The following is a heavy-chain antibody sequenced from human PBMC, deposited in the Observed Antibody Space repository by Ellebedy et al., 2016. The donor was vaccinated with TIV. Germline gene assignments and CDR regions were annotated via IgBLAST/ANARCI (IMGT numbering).Heavy chain of an antibody. D-gene: IGHD6-25*01. CDR1: GFILSDHY. CDR2: TSDQAHGYTT. V-gene: IGHV3-72*01. Sequence: GGSLRLXXAASGFILSDHYMDWVRQVPGKGLEWVGRTSDQAHGYTTEYAASVKGRFTISRDDSKNSLYLQMNSLNTEDTAVYYCARAIADSSGHYYSEYWGQGTLVTVSS. CDR3: ARAIADSSGHYYSEY. J-gene: IGHJ4*02.